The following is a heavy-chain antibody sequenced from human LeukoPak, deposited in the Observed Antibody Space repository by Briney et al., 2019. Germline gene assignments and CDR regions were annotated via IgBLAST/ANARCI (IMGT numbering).Heavy chain of an antibody. Sequence: GGSLRLSCAASGFTFDDYTMHWVRQAPGKGLEWVSLISWDGGSTYYADSAKGRFTISRDNSKNSLYLQMNSLRTEDTALYYCAKDWNYEGAFDYWGQGTLVTVSS. V-gene: IGHV3-43*01. D-gene: IGHD1-7*01. CDR3: AKDWNYEGAFDY. J-gene: IGHJ4*02. CDR2: ISWDGGST. CDR1: GFTFDDYT.